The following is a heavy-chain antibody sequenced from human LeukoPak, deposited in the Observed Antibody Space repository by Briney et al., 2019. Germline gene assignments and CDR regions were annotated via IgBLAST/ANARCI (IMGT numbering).Heavy chain of an antibody. V-gene: IGHV3-21*01. CDR2: ISSSSSYI. CDR1: GFTFSSYS. D-gene: IGHD2-15*01. Sequence: GGSLRLSCAASGFTFSSYSMSWVRQAPGKGLEWVSSISSSSSYIYYADSVKGRFTISRDNAKNSLDLQMNRLRAEDTSVYYCARRYCSGGSCYVQDAFDIWGQGTMVTVSS. CDR3: ARRYCSGGSCYVQDAFDI. J-gene: IGHJ3*02.